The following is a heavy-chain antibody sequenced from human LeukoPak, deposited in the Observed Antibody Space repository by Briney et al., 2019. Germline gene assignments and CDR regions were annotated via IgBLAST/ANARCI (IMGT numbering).Heavy chain of an antibody. D-gene: IGHD1-14*01. Sequence: GGSLRLSCAASGFTVSSNYMSWVRQAPGKGLEWISVIYSGGSTYYADSAKGRFTISRDNSKNTLYLQMNSLRAEDTAVYYCARPPSSKGLGTLFDYWGQGTLVTVSS. V-gene: IGHV3-66*01. CDR2: IYSGGST. J-gene: IGHJ4*02. CDR1: GFTVSSNY. CDR3: ARPPSSKGLGTLFDY.